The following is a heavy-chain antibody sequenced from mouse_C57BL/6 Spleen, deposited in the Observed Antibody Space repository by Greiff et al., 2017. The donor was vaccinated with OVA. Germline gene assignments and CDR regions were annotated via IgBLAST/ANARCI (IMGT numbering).Heavy chain of an antibody. D-gene: IGHD2-5*01. J-gene: IGHJ3*01. CDR2: IYPGDGDT. Sequence: QVQLQQSGPELAKPGASVKISCKASGYAFSSSWMNWVKQRPGKGLEWIGRIYPGDGDTNYNGKFKGKATLTADKSSSTAYMQLSSLTSEDSAVYFCARDYSNYPAWFAYWGQGTLVTVSA. CDR1: GYAFSSSW. CDR3: ARDYSNYPAWFAY. V-gene: IGHV1-82*01.